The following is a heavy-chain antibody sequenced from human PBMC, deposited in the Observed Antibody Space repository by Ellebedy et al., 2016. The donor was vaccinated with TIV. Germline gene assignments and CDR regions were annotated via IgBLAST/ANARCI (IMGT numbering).Heavy chain of an antibody. CDR3: ATFNWGSDYFED. D-gene: IGHD7-27*01. Sequence: PGGSLRLSCAASALTVIRNYMAWVLHPPGKGVEWVTLFYSGGATYYADPVKARFTISRDTSTNTLHLQMDNLSAEDTAVYYCATFNWGSDYFEDWGQGTLVTVSS. CDR1: ALTVIRNY. V-gene: IGHV3-53*01. J-gene: IGHJ4*02. CDR2: FYSGGAT.